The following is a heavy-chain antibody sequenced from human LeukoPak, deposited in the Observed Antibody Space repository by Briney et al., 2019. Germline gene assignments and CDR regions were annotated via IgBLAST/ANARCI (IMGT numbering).Heavy chain of an antibody. D-gene: IGHD3-22*01. CDR1: GYTFTSYG. CDR2: ISAYNGNT. CDR3: ARDKGPGYYYDSSGYPF. V-gene: IGHV1-18*01. J-gene: IGHJ4*02. Sequence: GASVKVSCKASGYTFTSYGISWVRQAPGQGLEWMGWISAYNGNTNYAQKLQGRVTMTTDTSTSTAYVELRSLRSDDTAGYYCARDKGPGYYYDSSGYPFWGQGTLVTVSS.